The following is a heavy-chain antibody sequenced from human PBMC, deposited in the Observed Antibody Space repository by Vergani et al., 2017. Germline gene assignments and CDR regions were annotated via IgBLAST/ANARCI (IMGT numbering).Heavy chain of an antibody. CDR2: IKSKTDGGTT. CDR3: XTAIGDGYNSDFDY. Sequence: VQLVESGGGVVQPGGSLRLSCAASGFTFSNAWMSWVRQAPGKGLEWVGRIKSKTDGGTTDYAAPVKGRFTISRDDSKNTLYLQMNSLKTEDTAVYYCXTAIGDGYNSDFDYWGQGTLVTVSS. D-gene: IGHD5-24*01. CDR1: GFTFSNAW. V-gene: IGHV3-15*01. J-gene: IGHJ4*02.